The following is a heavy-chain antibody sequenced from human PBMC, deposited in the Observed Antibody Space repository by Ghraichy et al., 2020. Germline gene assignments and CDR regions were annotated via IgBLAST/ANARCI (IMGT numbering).Heavy chain of an antibody. J-gene: IGHJ5*02. D-gene: IGHD2-21*02. CDR3: ARGEGDIVVVTAPEWFDP. Sequence: TLSLTCAVYGGSFSGYYWSWIRQPPGKGLEWIGEINHSGSTNYNPSLKSRVTISVDTSKNQFSLKLSSVTAADTAVYYCARGEGDIVVVTAPEWFDPWGQGTLVTVSS. CDR1: GGSFSGYY. V-gene: IGHV4-34*01. CDR2: INHSGST.